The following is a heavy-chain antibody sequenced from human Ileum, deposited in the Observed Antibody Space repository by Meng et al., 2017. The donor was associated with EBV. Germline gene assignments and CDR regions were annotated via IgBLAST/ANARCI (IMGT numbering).Heavy chain of an antibody. Sequence: QWQLQRWCPGRVMPSDSVSLTCAFNGWSLSCAYWNWIRQPPGKGLEWIGEIIHGGSPSYNPSLKSRVTISIDTSKNQLSLMLSSVTAADTAVYYCARRPTGIDYWGQGTLVTVSS. D-gene: IGHD2-8*02. CDR1: GWSLSCAY. CDR2: IIHGGSP. J-gene: IGHJ4*02. CDR3: ARRPTGIDY. V-gene: IGHV4-34*12.